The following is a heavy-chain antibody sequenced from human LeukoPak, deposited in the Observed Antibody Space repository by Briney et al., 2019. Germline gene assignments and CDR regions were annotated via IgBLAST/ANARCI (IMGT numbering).Heavy chain of an antibody. Sequence: GGSLRLSCAASGFTFSTHAMSWVRQAPGKGLEWVSSISDSGGDTFYANSAKGRFAISRDNFKNTLYLQMNSLSAGDTAVYYCTKRGAYGSGRSYFFEFWGQGTLVTVSS. CDR2: ISDSGGDT. CDR3: TKRGAYGSGRSYFFEF. V-gene: IGHV3-23*01. CDR1: GFTFSTHA. D-gene: IGHD2-15*01. J-gene: IGHJ4*02.